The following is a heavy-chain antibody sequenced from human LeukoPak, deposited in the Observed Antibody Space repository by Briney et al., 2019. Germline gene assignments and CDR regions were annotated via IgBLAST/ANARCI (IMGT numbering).Heavy chain of an antibody. CDR3: ATDRYSSGWSQN. CDR2: IIPIFGTA. D-gene: IGHD6-19*01. J-gene: IGHJ4*02. Sequence: SVKVSCKASGGTFSSYAISWVRQAPGQGLEWMGGIIPIFGTANYAQTFQGRVTITADKSTSTAYMELRSLRCEDTAVYYCATDRYSSGWSQNWGQGTLVTVSS. V-gene: IGHV1-69*06. CDR1: GGTFSSYA.